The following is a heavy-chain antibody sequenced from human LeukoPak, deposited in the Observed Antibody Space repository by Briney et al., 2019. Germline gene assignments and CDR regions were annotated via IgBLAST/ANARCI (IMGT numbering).Heavy chain of an antibody. D-gene: IGHD3-22*01. CDR2: IYSGGST. CDR1: GFTVSSNY. Sequence: GGSLRLSCAASGFTVSSNYMSWVRQAPGKGLEWVSVIYSGGSTYYADSVKGRFTISRHNSKNTLYLQMNSLRAEDTAVYYCAREKRWGCDSSGSGMDVWGQGTTVTVSS. CDR3: AREKRWGCDSSGSGMDV. V-gene: IGHV3-53*04. J-gene: IGHJ6*02.